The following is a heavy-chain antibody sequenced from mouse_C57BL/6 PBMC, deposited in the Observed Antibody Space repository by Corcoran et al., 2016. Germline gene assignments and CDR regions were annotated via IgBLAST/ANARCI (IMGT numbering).Heavy chain of an antibody. CDR3: ARGGGIYYDYDGFAY. J-gene: IGHJ3*01. Sequence: QVQLKQSGAELVRPGASVKLSCKASGYTFTDYYINWVKQRPGQGLEWIARIYPGSGNTYYNEKFKGKATLTAEKSSSTAYMQLSSLTSEDSAVYFCARGGGIYYDYDGFAYWGQGTLVTVSA. D-gene: IGHD2-4*01. V-gene: IGHV1-76*01. CDR1: GYTFTDYY. CDR2: IYPGSGNT.